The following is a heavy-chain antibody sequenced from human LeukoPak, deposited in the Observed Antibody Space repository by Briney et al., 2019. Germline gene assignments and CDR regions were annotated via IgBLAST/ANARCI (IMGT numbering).Heavy chain of an antibody. CDR2: IYYSGST. D-gene: IGHD3-22*01. V-gene: IGHV4-39*07. CDR3: ARVASGSLVVVITTPYYFDY. J-gene: IGHJ4*02. CDR1: GGSISSSSYY. Sequence: PSETLSLTCTVSGGSISSSSYYWGWIRQPPGKGLEWIGSIYYSGSTYYNPSLKSRVTISVDTSKNQFSLKLSSVTAADTAVYYCARVASGSLVVVITTPYYFDYWGQGTLVTVSS.